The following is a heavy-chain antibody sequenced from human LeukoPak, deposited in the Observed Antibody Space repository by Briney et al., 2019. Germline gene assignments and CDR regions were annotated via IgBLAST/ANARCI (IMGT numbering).Heavy chain of an antibody. CDR1: GGSISSSYYY. CDR2: IYYSGST. Sequence: SETLSLTCTVSGGSISSSYYYWGWIRQPPGKGLEWIGYIYYSGSTNYNPSLKSRVTISVDTSKNQFSLKLSSVTAADTAVYYCARVAAAGFYNWFDPWGQGTLVTVSS. D-gene: IGHD6-13*01. CDR3: ARVAAAGFYNWFDP. J-gene: IGHJ5*02. V-gene: IGHV4-61*05.